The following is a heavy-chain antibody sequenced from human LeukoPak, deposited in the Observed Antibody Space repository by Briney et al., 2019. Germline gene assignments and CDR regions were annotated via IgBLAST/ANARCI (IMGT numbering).Heavy chain of an antibody. CDR2: TYFGGTT. D-gene: IGHD3-10*01. J-gene: IGHJ4*02. CDR1: GFAINTNY. Sequence: GGSLRLSCVASGFAINTNYMNWVRQAPGKELEWVSITYFGGTTYYADSVKGRFTISRDNSKNTLYLQMNSLRAEDTAVYYCAREKYYYGSGPFDYWGQGTLVTVSS. CDR3: AREKYYYGSGPFDY. V-gene: IGHV3-53*05.